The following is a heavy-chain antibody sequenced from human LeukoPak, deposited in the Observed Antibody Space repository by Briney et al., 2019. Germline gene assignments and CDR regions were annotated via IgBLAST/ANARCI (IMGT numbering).Heavy chain of an antibody. D-gene: IGHD3-16*01. CDR1: GFTFSSYA. CDR2: ISGSGGST. V-gene: IGHV3-23*01. Sequence: GGSLRLSCAASGFTFSSYAMSWVRQAPGRGLEWVSAISGSGGSTYYADSVKGRFTISRDNSKNTLYLQMNSLRAEDTAVYYCAGRYYDYVNPAEYWGQGTLVTVSS. CDR3: AGRYYDYVNPAEY. J-gene: IGHJ4*02.